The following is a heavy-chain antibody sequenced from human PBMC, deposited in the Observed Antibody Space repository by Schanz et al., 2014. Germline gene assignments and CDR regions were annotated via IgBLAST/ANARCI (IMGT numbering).Heavy chain of an antibody. J-gene: IGHJ4*02. CDR3: ARDKGGYYPFDY. CDR1: GFTFDDYA. D-gene: IGHD3-3*01. Sequence: EVQLVESGGGLVQPGRSLRLSCAASGFTFDDYAMHWVRQAPGKGLEYVSGISWNSGTAVYADSVKGRFTISRDNSKNTLYLQMNSLRADDTAVYYCARDKGGYYPFDYWGRGTLVTVSS. CDR2: ISWNSGTA. V-gene: IGHV3-9*01.